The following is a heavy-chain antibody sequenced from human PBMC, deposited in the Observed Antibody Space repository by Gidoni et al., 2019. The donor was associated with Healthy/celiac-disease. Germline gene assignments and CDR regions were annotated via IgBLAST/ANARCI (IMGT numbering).Heavy chain of an antibody. CDR1: CCTFPSYG. CDR2: ISDYNGNT. J-gene: IGHJ4*02. D-gene: IGHD3-3*01. V-gene: IGHV1-18*01. Sequence: QVQLVQYGAEVKKPGASVKVSRKASCCTFPSYGIRWVRQAPGQGLEWRVWISDYNGNTYYAQKLQGRVTMTTDTSTSTAYMELRSLRSDDTAVYYCARLWSGYLATSTDYWGQGTLVTVSS. CDR3: ARLWSGYLATSTDY.